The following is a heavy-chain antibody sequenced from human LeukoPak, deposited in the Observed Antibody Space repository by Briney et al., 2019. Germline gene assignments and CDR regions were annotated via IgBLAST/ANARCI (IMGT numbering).Heavy chain of an antibody. Sequence: SETLSLTCTVSGGSISSYYWSWIRQPPGKGLEWIGYIYYSGSTNYNPSLKSRVTISVDTSKNQFSLKLSSVTAADTAVYYCARVDGRGLRFDYWGQGTLVTVSS. CDR2: IYYSGST. J-gene: IGHJ4*02. CDR1: GGSISSYY. D-gene: IGHD2-2*03. CDR3: ARVDGRGLRFDY. V-gene: IGHV4-59*01.